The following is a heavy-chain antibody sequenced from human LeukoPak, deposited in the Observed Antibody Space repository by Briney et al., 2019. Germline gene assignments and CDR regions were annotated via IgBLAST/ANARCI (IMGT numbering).Heavy chain of an antibody. V-gene: IGHV4-34*01. CDR2: INHSGST. Sequence: SETLSLTCAVYDGSFSGYYWSWIRQPPGKGLEWIGEINHSGSTNYNPSLKSRVTISLDTSKSQFSLKVRYVTAADTAVYYCARGLNDSWAGENYWGQGTLVTVSS. CDR1: DGSFSGYY. D-gene: IGHD3-3*01. CDR3: ARGLNDSWAGENY. J-gene: IGHJ4*02.